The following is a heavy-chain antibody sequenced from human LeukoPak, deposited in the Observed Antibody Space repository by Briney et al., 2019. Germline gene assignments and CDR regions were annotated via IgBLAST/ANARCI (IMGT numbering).Heavy chain of an antibody. V-gene: IGHV4-61*01. CDR3: ARFGYTSGWPPGGMDV. Sequence: PSETLSLTCTVSGGSVSSGSYYWNWIRPPPGKGLEWIGYFYYSGSTNYNPSLKSRVTISLDTSKKQFSLNLSSVTAADTAVYYCARFGYTSGWPPGGMDVWGQGTTVTVSS. J-gene: IGHJ6*02. CDR2: FYYSGST. CDR1: GGSVSSGSYY. D-gene: IGHD6-19*01.